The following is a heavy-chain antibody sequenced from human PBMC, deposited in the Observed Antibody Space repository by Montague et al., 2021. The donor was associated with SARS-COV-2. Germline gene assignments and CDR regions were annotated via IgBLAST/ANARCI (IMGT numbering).Heavy chain of an antibody. CDR2: IYYSGST. Sequence: SETLSLTCTVSGGSISSYYWSWCRQPPGEGREGIGYIYYSGSTNYNPSLKNRLTISVDTSKNQFSLKLSSVAAADTAVYYFARVRGNTIFGVVIIAAFDIWGQGTMVTVSS. CDR1: GGSISSYY. CDR3: ARVRGNTIFGVVIIAAFDI. D-gene: IGHD3-3*01. V-gene: IGHV4-59*01. J-gene: IGHJ3*02.